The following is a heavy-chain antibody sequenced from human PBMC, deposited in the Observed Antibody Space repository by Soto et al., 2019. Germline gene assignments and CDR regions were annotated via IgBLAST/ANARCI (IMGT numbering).Heavy chain of an antibody. CDR2: ISGSGGST. CDR1: GFTFSSYA. V-gene: IGHV3-23*01. J-gene: IGHJ6*02. CDR3: ARVLVYCSGGSCSARYYYGMDV. D-gene: IGHD2-15*01. Sequence: PGGSLRLSCAASGFTFSSYAMSWVRQAPGKGLEWVSAISGSGGSTYYADSVKGRFTISRDNSKNTLYLQMNSLRAEDTAVYYCARVLVYCSGGSCSARYYYGMDVWGQGTTLTVSS.